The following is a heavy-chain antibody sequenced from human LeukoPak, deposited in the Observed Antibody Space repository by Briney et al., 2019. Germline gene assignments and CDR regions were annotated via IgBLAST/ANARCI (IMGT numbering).Heavy chain of an antibody. V-gene: IGHV3-30-3*01. Sequence: GESLKISCAASGFTFRSYSMHWVRQASGKGLDWAATISYDGSNVYYAYSVKGRFTISRDNSKNTVYLEMSGLRVEDTAVFHCARKRGGIYDSRALDLWGQGTTVIVSS. CDR1: GFTFRSYS. CDR3: ARKRGGIYDSRALDL. D-gene: IGHD3-22*01. J-gene: IGHJ6*02. CDR2: ISYDGSNV.